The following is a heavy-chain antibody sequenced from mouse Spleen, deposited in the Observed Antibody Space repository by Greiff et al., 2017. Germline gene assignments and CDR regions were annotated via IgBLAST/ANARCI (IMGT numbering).Heavy chain of an antibody. CDR3: AREEGYGYDGGAWFAY. D-gene: IGHD2-2*01. Sequence: VQRVESGAELAKPGASVKLSCKASGYTFTSYWMHWVKQRPGQGLEWIGYINPSSGYTKYNQKFKDKATLTADKSSSTAYMQLSSLTYEDSAVYYCAREEGYGYDGGAWFAYWGQGTLVTVSA. V-gene: IGHV1-7*01. J-gene: IGHJ3*01. CDR2: INPSSGYT. CDR1: GYTFTSYW.